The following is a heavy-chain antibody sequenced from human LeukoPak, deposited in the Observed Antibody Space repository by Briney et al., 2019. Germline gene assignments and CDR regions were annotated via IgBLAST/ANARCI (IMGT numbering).Heavy chain of an antibody. V-gene: IGHV1-69*06. CDR3: ARDLELERRKNPRPFDP. CDR2: IIPIFGTA. J-gene: IGHJ5*02. Sequence: SVKVSCKASGGTFSSYAISWVRQAPGQGLEWMGGIIPIFGTANYAQKFQGRVTITADKSTSTAYMELSSLRSEDTAVYYCARDLELERRKNPRPFDPWGQGTLVTVSS. D-gene: IGHD1-1*01. CDR1: GGTFSSYA.